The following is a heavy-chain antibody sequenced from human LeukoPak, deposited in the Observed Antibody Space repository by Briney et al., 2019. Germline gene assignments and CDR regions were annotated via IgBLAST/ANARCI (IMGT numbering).Heavy chain of an antibody. CDR1: GYSFPNYW. J-gene: IGHJ4*02. CDR2: IYPSDSDT. CDR3: ARCAVGRYSDLVDY. D-gene: IGHD5-12*01. V-gene: IGHV5-51*01. Sequence: GESLKISCQGSGYSFPNYWIGWVRQMPGKGLEWMGIIYPSDSDTRYSPSFQGQVTISADKSVRTAYLQWSSLRASDTAMYYCARCAVGRYSDLVDYWGQGTLVTVSS.